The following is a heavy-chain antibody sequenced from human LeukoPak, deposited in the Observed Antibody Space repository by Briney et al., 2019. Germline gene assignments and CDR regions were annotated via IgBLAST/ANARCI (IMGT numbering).Heavy chain of an antibody. J-gene: IGHJ4*02. Sequence: ASVKVSCKASGYTFTSYGISWVRQAPGQGLGWMGWISAYNGNTNSAQKFQGRVTMTTDTSTSTAYMEVRSLRSDDTAVYYCARDPGLGVFNYWGQGTLVTVSS. CDR2: ISAYNGNT. D-gene: IGHD3-16*01. CDR1: GYTFTSYG. V-gene: IGHV1-18*01. CDR3: ARDPGLGVFNY.